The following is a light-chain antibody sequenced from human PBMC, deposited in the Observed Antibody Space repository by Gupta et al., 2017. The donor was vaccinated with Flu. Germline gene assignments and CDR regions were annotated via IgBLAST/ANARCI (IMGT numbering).Light chain of an antibody. CDR2: DAA. CDR3: QQRSNWHPWT. CDR1: QMVSSY. J-gene: IGKJ1*01. V-gene: IGKV3-11*01. Sequence: EIVSTQSPATLSLSPGERATLSCRASQMVSSYLAWYQQKPGQAPRLLIYDAATRATGIPARFSGSGSGTDFTLTISSLEPEDFAVYYCQQRSNWHPWTFGQGTKVEI.